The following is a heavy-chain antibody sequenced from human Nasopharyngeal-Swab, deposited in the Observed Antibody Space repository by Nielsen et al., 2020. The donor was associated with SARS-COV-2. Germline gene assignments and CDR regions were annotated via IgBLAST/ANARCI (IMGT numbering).Heavy chain of an antibody. CDR2: ISYDGSNK. Sequence: GESLKISCAASGFTFSSYGMHWVRQAPGKGLEWVAVISYDGSNKYYADSVKGRFTISRDNSKNTLYLQMNSLRAEDTAVYYCAKGAGGAVAGKSGAGDYWGQGTLVTVSS. CDR3: AKGAGGAVAGKSGAGDY. D-gene: IGHD6-19*01. CDR1: GFTFSSYG. V-gene: IGHV3-30*18. J-gene: IGHJ4*02.